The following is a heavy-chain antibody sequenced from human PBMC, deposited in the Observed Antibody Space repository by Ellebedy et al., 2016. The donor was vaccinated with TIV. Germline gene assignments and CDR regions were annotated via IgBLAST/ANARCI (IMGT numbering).Heavy chain of an antibody. D-gene: IGHD3-10*01. CDR3: ARDRNVLLWFGESRNYGMDV. V-gene: IGHV1-2*02. CDR1: GYTFTGYY. J-gene: IGHJ6*02. CDR2: INPNSGGT. Sequence: ASVKVSXKASGYTFTGYYMHWVRQAPGQGLEWMGWINPNSGGTNYAQKFQGRVTMTRDTSISTAYMELRSLRSDDTAVYYCARDRNVLLWFGESRNYGMDVWGQGTTVTVSS.